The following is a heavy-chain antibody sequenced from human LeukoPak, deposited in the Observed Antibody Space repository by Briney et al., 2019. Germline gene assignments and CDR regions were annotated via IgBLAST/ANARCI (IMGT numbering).Heavy chain of an antibody. CDR3: ARAVRIAGYSSSLYYYYMDV. V-gene: IGHV4-34*01. J-gene: IGHJ6*03. Sequence: SETLSLTCAVYGGSFSGYYWSWIRQPPGKGLEWIGEINHSGSTNYNPSLKSRVTISVDTSKNQFSLKLSSVTAADTAVYYCARAVRIAGYSSSLYYYYMDVWGKGTTVTVSS. D-gene: IGHD6-6*01. CDR2: INHSGST. CDR1: GGSFSGYY.